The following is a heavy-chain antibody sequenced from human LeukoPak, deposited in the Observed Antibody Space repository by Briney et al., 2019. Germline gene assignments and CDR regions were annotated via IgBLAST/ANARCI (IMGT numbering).Heavy chain of an antibody. Sequence: SETLSLTCTASGGSISSYYWSWIRLPPGKGLEWIGYIYYSGTTNYNPSLKSRVTISVDTSNNQFSLKLSSVTAADTAVYYCVRRGQTSQANWGGHDAFAIWGQGTLVTVSS. D-gene: IGHD7-27*01. CDR2: IYYSGTT. V-gene: IGHV4-59*08. J-gene: IGHJ3*02. CDR3: VRRGQTSQANWGGHDAFAI. CDR1: GGSISSYY.